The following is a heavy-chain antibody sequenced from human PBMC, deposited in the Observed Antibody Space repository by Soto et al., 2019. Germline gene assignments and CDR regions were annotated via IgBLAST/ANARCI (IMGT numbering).Heavy chain of an antibody. V-gene: IGHV1-3*01. Sequence: QVQLVQSGAEVKKPGASVKVSCKASGYTFTSYAMHWVRQAPGQRLERMGWINAGNGNTKYSQKFQGRVTITRDTSASTAYMELSSLRSEDTAVYYCARDEGIAVAGRHSLFDYWGQGTLVTVSS. CDR2: INAGNGNT. J-gene: IGHJ4*02. CDR1: GYTFTSYA. D-gene: IGHD6-19*01. CDR3: ARDEGIAVAGRHSLFDY.